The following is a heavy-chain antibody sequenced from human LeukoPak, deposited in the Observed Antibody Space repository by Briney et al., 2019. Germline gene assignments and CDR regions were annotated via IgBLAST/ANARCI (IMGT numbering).Heavy chain of an antibody. Sequence: GGSLRLSCAASGFIFNNYVMSLVRQGPGKGLEWVSPSGGGGGRTYYADSVKGRFTISRDNSKNTLFLQMGSLRAEDTAVYYCAKGEGPTVGITWGQGTLVTVTS. D-gene: IGHD1-7*01. CDR1: GFIFNNYV. V-gene: IGHV3-23*01. J-gene: IGHJ4*02. CDR2: SGGGGGRT. CDR3: AKGEGPTVGIT.